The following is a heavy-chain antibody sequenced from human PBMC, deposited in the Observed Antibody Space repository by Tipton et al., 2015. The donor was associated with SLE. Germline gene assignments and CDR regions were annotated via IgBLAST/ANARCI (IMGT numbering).Heavy chain of an antibody. CDR3: VRALWLDKDFAVVPPGIRLRAFDI. D-gene: IGHD2-2*02. Sequence: TLSLTCSVYGDSLSGQYWSWIRQPPGKGLEWIGEVFRGGSTNYSPSLESRVTITVDMSKNQFSLKLTSATAADTAVYYCVRALWLDKDFAVVPPGIRLRAFDIGGQGTMFTVSS. J-gene: IGHJ3*02. CDR2: VFRGGST. CDR1: GDSLSGQY. V-gene: IGHV4-34*12.